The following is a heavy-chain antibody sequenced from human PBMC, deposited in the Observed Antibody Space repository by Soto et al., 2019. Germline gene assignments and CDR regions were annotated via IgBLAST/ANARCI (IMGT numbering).Heavy chain of an antibody. Sequence: GGSLRLSCAASGFTFSSYSMNWVRQAPGKGLEWVSSISSSSSYIYYADSVKGRFTISRDNAKNSLNLQMNSLRAEDTAVYYCARDRGGGACYRWGSCKYYFDYWGQGTLVTVSS. J-gene: IGHJ4*02. D-gene: IGHD2-21*02. V-gene: IGHV3-21*01. CDR2: ISSSSSYI. CDR3: ARDRGGGACYRWGSCKYYFDY. CDR1: GFTFSSYS.